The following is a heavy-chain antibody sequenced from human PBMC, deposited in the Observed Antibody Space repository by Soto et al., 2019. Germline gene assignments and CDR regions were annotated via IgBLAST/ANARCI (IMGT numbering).Heavy chain of an antibody. Sequence: GGSLRLSCATSGFTFSNYGMNWIRQAPGKGQEWVAFISYDGSNIHFPDSVKGGFTISRDNPKNTLYLQMNSLRAEDTAVYYCAKDGGILTDALPRFDYWGQGTLVTVSS. CDR2: ISYDGSNI. CDR3: AKDGGILTDALPRFDY. D-gene: IGHD3-9*01. CDR1: GFTFSNYG. V-gene: IGHV3-30*18. J-gene: IGHJ4*02.